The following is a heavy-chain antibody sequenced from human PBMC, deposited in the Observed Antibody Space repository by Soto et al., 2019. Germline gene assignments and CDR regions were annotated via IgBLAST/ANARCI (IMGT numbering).Heavy chain of an antibody. CDR3: AKVGDCSGGSCHGYFWFDP. Sequence: GGSLRLSCAASGFTFSSYAMSWVRQAPGKGLEWVSAISGSGGSTYYADSVKGRFTISRDNSKNTLYLQMNSLRAEDTAVYYCAKVGDCSGGSCHGYFWFDPWGQGTLVTVSS. D-gene: IGHD2-15*01. V-gene: IGHV3-23*01. J-gene: IGHJ5*02. CDR2: ISGSGGST. CDR1: GFTFSSYA.